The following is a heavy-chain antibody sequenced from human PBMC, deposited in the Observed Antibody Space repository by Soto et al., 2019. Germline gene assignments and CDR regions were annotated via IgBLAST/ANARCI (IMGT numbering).Heavy chain of an antibody. D-gene: IGHD6-19*01. CDR3: AREEWLVQGYYYYGMDV. J-gene: IGHJ6*02. CDR1: GGSISSSNW. Sequence: SETLSLTCAVSGGSISSSNWWSWVRQPPGKGLEWIGEIYHSGSTNYNPSLKSRVTISVDKSKNQFSLKLSSVTAADTAVYYCAREEWLVQGYYYYGMDVWGQGTTVT. V-gene: IGHV4-4*02. CDR2: IYHSGST.